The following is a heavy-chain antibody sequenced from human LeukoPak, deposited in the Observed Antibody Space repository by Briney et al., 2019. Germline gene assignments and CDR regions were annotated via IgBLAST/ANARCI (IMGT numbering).Heavy chain of an antibody. CDR3: AKDNVYYYYYYMDV. CDR1: GFTFSSYA. V-gene: IGHV3-23*01. CDR2: ISGSGGST. J-gene: IGHJ6*03. Sequence: GGSLRLSXAASGFTFSSYAMSWVRQAPGKELEWVSAISGSGGSTYYADSVKGRFTISRDNSKNTLYLQMNSLRAEDTAVYYCAKDNVYYYYYYMDVWGKGTTVTVSS.